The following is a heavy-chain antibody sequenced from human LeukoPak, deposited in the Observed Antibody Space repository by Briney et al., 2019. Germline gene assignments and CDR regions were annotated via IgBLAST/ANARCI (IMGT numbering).Heavy chain of an antibody. CDR3: AKDAAGPEY. CDR2: ISAGGGST. D-gene: IGHD6-13*01. CDR1: GLTLSDYS. Sequence: GGSLRLSCVASGLTLSDYSMTWVRQAPGKGLFWVSGISAGGGSTYYADSVKGRFTISRDNSRNTLYLQMSSLRAEDTAVYYCAKDAAGPEYWGQGTLVTVSS. V-gene: IGHV3-23*01. J-gene: IGHJ4*02.